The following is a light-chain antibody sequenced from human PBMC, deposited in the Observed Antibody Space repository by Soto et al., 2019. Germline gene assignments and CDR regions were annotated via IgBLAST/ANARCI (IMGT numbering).Light chain of an antibody. V-gene: IGKV1-39*01. Sequence: DIQMTQSPSSLSASVGDRVTLTCRASQSINKDLNWYQQKPGKGPKLLIYSASSLHIGVPSRFSGSGSGTNFTLTISSLQPEDFATYYCQQTYSTPGLTFGGGTKVVIK. CDR1: QSINKD. CDR2: SAS. J-gene: IGKJ4*01. CDR3: QQTYSTPGLT.